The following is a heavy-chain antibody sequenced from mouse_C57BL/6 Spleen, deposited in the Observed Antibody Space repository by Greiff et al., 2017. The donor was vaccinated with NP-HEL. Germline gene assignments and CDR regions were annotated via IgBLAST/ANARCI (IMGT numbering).Heavy chain of an antibody. V-gene: IGHV1-7*01. Sequence: QVQLKESGAELAKPGASVKLSCKASGYTFTSYWMHWVKQRPGQGLEWIGYINPSSGYTKYNQKFKDKATLTADKSSSTAYMQLSSLSYEDSAVYYCARNRIYYDYDGAMDYWGQGTSVTVSS. CDR2: INPSSGYT. J-gene: IGHJ4*01. CDR3: ARNRIYYDYDGAMDY. CDR1: GYTFTSYW. D-gene: IGHD2-4*01.